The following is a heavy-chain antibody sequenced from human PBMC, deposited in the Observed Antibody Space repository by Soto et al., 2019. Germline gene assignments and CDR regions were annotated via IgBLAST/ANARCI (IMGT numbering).Heavy chain of an antibody. CDR2: ISPNNGNT. CDR3: ARESNIWGSYHYFDS. V-gene: IGHV1-18*01. Sequence: QVQLVQSGAEVKKPGASVKVSCKASGYTFTTYVINWVRQAPGQGLEWMGWISPNNGNTNDAQNLQGRVTMTTDTSTSTTYMELTSLGSDDTAIYYCARESNIWGSYHYFDSWGQGTLVTVSS. D-gene: IGHD3-16*02. J-gene: IGHJ4*02. CDR1: GYTFTTYV.